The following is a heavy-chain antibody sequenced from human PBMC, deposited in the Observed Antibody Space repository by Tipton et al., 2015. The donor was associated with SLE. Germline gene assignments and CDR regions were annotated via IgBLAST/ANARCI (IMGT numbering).Heavy chain of an antibody. CDR3: ARGSDGEYVRYFDV. CDR2: IYYSGST. V-gene: IGHV4-59*11. J-gene: IGHJ2*01. CDR1: GGSFSSHY. Sequence: TLSLTCTVSGGSFSSHYWSWIRQPPGKGLEWIGYIYYSGSTNYNPSLRSRVTMSIDASQNRVSLRLKSVSAADTAVYYCARGSDGEYVRYFDVWGPGTLVTVSS. D-gene: IGHD4-17*01.